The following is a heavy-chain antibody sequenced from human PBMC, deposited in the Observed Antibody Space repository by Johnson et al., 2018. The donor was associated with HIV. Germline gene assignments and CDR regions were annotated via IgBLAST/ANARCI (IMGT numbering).Heavy chain of an antibody. CDR1: GFTFSSYW. CDR2: IKQDGSEK. Sequence: VQLVESGGGLVQPGGSLRLSCAASGFTFSSYWMSWVRQAPGKGLEWVANIKQDGSEKYYVDYVKGRFTISRESSENTLYLEMNSLTAEDTAVYYCASTHTLYYYDGTGYRWATAFDIWGQGTMVTISS. D-gene: IGHD3-22*01. CDR3: ASTHTLYYYDGTGYRWATAFDI. V-gene: IGHV3-7*05. J-gene: IGHJ3*02.